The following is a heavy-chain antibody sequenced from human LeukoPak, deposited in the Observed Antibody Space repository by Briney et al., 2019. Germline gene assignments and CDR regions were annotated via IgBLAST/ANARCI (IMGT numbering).Heavy chain of an antibody. Sequence: ASVKVSCKASGYTFTSYGISWVRQAPGQGLEWMGWISAYNGNTNYAQKPQGRVTMTTDTSTSTAYMELRSLRSDDTAVYYCARFPYGSGSYYYYYGMDVWGKGTTVTVSS. V-gene: IGHV1-18*04. CDR3: ARFPYGSGSYYYYYGMDV. J-gene: IGHJ6*04. CDR1: GYTFTSYG. D-gene: IGHD3-10*01. CDR2: ISAYNGNT.